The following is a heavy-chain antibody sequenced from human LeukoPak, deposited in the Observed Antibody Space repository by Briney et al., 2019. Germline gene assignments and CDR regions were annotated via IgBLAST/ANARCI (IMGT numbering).Heavy chain of an antibody. Sequence: PGRSLRLSCAASGFTFSSYGMHWARRPPGKGLEWVAVISYDGINKYHADSVKGRFTISRDNSKNTLYLQMNSLRAEDTALYYCANLYGDSGLDYWGQGTLVTVSS. J-gene: IGHJ4*02. CDR2: ISYDGINK. D-gene: IGHD4-17*01. CDR1: GFTFSSYG. CDR3: ANLYGDSGLDY. V-gene: IGHV3-30*18.